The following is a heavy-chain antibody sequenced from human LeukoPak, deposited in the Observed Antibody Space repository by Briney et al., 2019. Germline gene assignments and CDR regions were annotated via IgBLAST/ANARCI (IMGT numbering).Heavy chain of an antibody. CDR2: ISYDGSNK. CDR1: GFTFSSYA. V-gene: IGHV3-30-3*01. CDR3: ARELKRFLDY. J-gene: IGHJ4*02. D-gene: IGHD3-3*01. Sequence: PGGSLRLSCAASGFTFSSYAMHWVRQAPGKGLEWVAVISYDGSNKYYADSVKGRFTISRDNSKNTLYLQMNSLRAEDTAVYYCARELKRFLDYWGQGTLVTVSS.